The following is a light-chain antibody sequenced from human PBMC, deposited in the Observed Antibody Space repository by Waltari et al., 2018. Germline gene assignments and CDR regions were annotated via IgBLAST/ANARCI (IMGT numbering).Light chain of an antibody. CDR1: QSVSTN. J-gene: IGKJ3*01. Sequence: DIVMTQSPVTLSVSPGDRATLSCRASQSVSTNVAWYQQKPGQVPRVLIYVASSRATGIPARFSGSGSGTDFTLTISSLQSEDAAIYYCQQYNKWPPVTFGPGTKVDLK. V-gene: IGKV3-15*01. CDR2: VAS. CDR3: QQYNKWPPVT.